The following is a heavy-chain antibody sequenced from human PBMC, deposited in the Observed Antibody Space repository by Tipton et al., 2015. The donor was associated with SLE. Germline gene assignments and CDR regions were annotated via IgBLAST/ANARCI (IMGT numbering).Heavy chain of an antibody. Sequence: TLSLTCTVSGGSIGSGSYYWSWIRQLPGKGLEWIGYIYYSGSTYYNPSLESRVTISIDTSKNQFSLRLTSVTAADTAVYYCARGDGTTDYWGQGTLVTVSS. J-gene: IGHJ4*02. V-gene: IGHV4-31*03. CDR1: GGSIGSGSYY. D-gene: IGHD4-11*01. CDR2: IYYSGST. CDR3: ARGDGTTDY.